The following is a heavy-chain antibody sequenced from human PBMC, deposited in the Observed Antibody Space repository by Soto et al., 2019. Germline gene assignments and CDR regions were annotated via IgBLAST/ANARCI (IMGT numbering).Heavy chain of an antibody. V-gene: IGHV3-30*18. Sequence: PGGSLRLSCAASGFTFSSYGMHWVRQAPGKGLEWVAVISYDGSNKYYADSVKGRFTISRDNSKNTLYLQMNSLRAEDTAVYYCAKETDYYDSSGFFDYWGQGTLVTVSS. D-gene: IGHD3-22*01. J-gene: IGHJ4*02. CDR2: ISYDGSNK. CDR1: GFTFSSYG. CDR3: AKETDYYDSSGFFDY.